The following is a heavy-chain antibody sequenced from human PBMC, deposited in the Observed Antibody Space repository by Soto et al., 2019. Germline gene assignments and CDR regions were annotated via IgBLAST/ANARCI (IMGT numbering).Heavy chain of an antibody. CDR1: VYSFTSYD. D-gene: IGHD2-8*01. Sequence: XSVKVSSDASVYSFTSYDIDGVRQATGQGLEWMGWMNPNSGNTGYAQKFQGRVTMTRNTSISTAYMELSSLRSEDTAVYYCAREFVYAMGYGMDVWGQGPTVTVSS. V-gene: IGHV1-8*01. J-gene: IGHJ6*02. CDR2: MNPNSGNT. CDR3: AREFVYAMGYGMDV.